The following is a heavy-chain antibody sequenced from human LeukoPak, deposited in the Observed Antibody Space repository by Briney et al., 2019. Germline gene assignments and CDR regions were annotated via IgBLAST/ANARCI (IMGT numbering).Heavy chain of an antibody. CDR3: AKWPEGAMDYFDY. CDR1: GFIFSSYS. CDR2: ISGDGTRT. Sequence: GGSLRLSCAASGFIFSSYSMSWVRQAPVKGLEWVSAISGDGTRTYYADSVKGRFTTSRDNSKNTLYLEMSSLRVEDTAIYYCAKWPEGAMDYFDYWGQGTLVTVSS. V-gene: IGHV3-23*01. D-gene: IGHD3-16*01. J-gene: IGHJ4*02.